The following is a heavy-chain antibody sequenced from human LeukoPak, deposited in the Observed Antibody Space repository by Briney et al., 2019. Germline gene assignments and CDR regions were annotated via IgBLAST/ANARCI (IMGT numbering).Heavy chain of an antibody. D-gene: IGHD3-3*01. CDR2: IYYSGST. J-gene: IGHJ5*02. CDR3: ARPSSDFWSGYSFNWFDP. V-gene: IGHV4-39*01. Sequence: PSETLSLTCTVSGGSISSGDYYWGWIRQPPGKGLEWIGSIYYSGSTYYNPSLKSRVTISVDTSKNQFSLKLSSVTAADTAVYYCARPSSDFWSGYSFNWFDPWGQGTLVTVSS. CDR1: GGSISSGDYY.